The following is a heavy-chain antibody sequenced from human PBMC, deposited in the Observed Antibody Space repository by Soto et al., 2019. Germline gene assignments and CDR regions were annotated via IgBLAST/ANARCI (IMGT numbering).Heavy chain of an antibody. V-gene: IGHV4-61*08. J-gene: IGHJ5*02. CDR3: ARDFHSSGLNWFDP. D-gene: IGHD6-19*01. CDR2: IYYSGST. CDR1: GGSISSGDYY. Sequence: PSETLSLTCTVSGGSISSGDYYWSWIRQHPGKGLEWIGYIYYSGSTNYNPSLKSRVTISVDTSKNQFSLKLSSVTAADTAVYYCARDFHSSGLNWFDPWGQGTLVTVSS.